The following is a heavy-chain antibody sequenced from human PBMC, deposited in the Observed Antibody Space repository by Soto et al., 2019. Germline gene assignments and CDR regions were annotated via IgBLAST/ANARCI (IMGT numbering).Heavy chain of an antibody. D-gene: IGHD6-25*01. J-gene: IGHJ4*02. CDR2: INHSGST. V-gene: IGHV4-34*01. Sequence: QVQLQQWCAGLLKPSETLSLTCAVYGGSFSGYYWSWIRQPPGKGLEWIGEINHSGSTNYNPSLKSRVTISVDTSKNQFSLKLSSVTATDTAVYYCAIGAGGRYYLDSWGQVTLVTVYS. CDR1: GGSFSGYY. CDR3: AIGAGGRYYLDS.